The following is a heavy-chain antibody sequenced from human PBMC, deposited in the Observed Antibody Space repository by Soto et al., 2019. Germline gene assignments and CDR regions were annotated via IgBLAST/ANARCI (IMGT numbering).Heavy chain of an antibody. D-gene: IGHD4-17*01. V-gene: IGHV1-18*04. J-gene: IGHJ6*01. CDR1: GYSFTTHG. Sequence: ASVKVSCKASGYSFTTHGISWVGRAPGHGLEWMGWISAYNGDTHYVQRFQGRLTMTTDTSTSTAYMELRSLTSDDTAVYYCARDPPFRGILRVTPLMDVRGHANTVSVYS. CDR3: ARDPPFRGILRVTPLMDV. CDR2: ISAYNGDT.